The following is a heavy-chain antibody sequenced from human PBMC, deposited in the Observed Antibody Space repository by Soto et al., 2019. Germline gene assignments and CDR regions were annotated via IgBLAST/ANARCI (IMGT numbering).Heavy chain of an antibody. Sequence: QVQLVQSGAEVRKPGSSVKVSCTASGDTFNFYTISWVRQAPGQGLEWMGRVIPMLRMSNYAQKFQGRVTIGADKSTSIAYMALSSLRSDDTAVYYCATNYGSGSTHFDYWGQGTLVTVSS. CDR1: GDTFNFYT. V-gene: IGHV1-69*02. CDR3: ATNYGSGSTHFDY. J-gene: IGHJ4*02. CDR2: VIPMLRMS. D-gene: IGHD3-10*01.